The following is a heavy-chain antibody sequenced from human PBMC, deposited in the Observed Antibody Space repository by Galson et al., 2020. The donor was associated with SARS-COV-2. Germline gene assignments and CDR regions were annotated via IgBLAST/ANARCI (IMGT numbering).Heavy chain of an antibody. CDR3: ATQEFYYGSSGYEESDYGMDV. J-gene: IGHJ6*02. D-gene: IGHD3-22*01. CDR2: INGDGRSR. Sequence: GGSLRLSCAASGFTFSNYWMHWVRQAPGKGLVWDSRINGDGRSRTYADSVKGRFTISRDSAKNTVSLQMNSLRAEDTAVYYCATQEFYYGSSGYEESDYGMDVWGQGTTVTVSS. V-gene: IGHV3-74*01. CDR1: GFTFSNYW.